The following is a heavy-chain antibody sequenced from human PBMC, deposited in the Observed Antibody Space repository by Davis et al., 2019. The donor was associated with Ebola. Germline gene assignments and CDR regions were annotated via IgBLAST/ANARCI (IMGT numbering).Heavy chain of an antibody. CDR2: INPSGGST. V-gene: IGHV1-46*01. CDR1: GYTFTSYY. CDR3: AREGSYYDFWSGYPLLYYYMDV. Sequence: ASVQVSCKASGYTFTSYYMHWVRQAPGQGLEWLGIINPSGGSTSYAQKFQGRVTMTRDTSTSTVDMELSSLRSEDTAVYYCAREGSYYDFWSGYPLLYYYMDVWGKGTTVTVAS. J-gene: IGHJ6*03. D-gene: IGHD3-3*01.